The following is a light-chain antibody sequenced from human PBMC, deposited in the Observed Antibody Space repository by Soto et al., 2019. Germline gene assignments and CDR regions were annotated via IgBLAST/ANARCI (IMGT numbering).Light chain of an antibody. Sequence: DIELTQSPSSLSASVGDRVTITCRASQSISTYLNWYQQKGGKAPKLLIHGASSLQSGVPLRFSATGSGTDFSLTIMSLQPEDFATYYCQQSSSTLLSFGGGTKVDIK. CDR2: GAS. CDR1: QSISTY. V-gene: IGKV1-39*01. J-gene: IGKJ4*01. CDR3: QQSSSTLLS.